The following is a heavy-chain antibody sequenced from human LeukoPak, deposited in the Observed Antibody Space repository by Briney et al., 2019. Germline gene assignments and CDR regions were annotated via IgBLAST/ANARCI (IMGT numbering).Heavy chain of an antibody. J-gene: IGHJ4*02. CDR1: GGSISSYY. Sequence: PSETLSLTCTVSGGSISSYYWNWIRQPPGKGLEWIGYISYSGTTNYNPSLKSRVTMSVDTSKKQFSLKLTPATAADTAVYYCARGDDYKSTLFDYWGQGTLVTVSS. CDR3: ARGDDYKSTLFDY. D-gene: IGHD5-12*01. CDR2: ISYSGTT. V-gene: IGHV4-59*01.